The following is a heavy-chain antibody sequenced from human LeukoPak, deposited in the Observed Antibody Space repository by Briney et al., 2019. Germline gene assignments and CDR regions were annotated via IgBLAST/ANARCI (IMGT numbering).Heavy chain of an antibody. CDR2: IWYDGSNK. Sequence: PGRSLRLSCAASGFTFSSYGMHWVRQAPGKGLEWVAVIWYDGSNKYYADSVKGRFTISRDNSKNTLYLQMNSLRAEDTAVYYCAKLSIGSGWYGGKYFDYWGQGTLVTVSS. CDR1: GFTFSSYG. V-gene: IGHV3-33*06. J-gene: IGHJ4*02. CDR3: AKLSIGSGWYGGKYFDY. D-gene: IGHD6-19*01.